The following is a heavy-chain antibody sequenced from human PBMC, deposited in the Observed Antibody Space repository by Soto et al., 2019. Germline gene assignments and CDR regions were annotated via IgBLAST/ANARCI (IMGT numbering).Heavy chain of an antibody. CDR3: ARDPLYSSSSFLDV. J-gene: IGHJ6*02. CDR2: ISYDGSNK. V-gene: IGHV3-30-3*01. CDR1: GFTFSSYA. Sequence: LRLSCAASGFTFSSYAMHWVRQAPGKGLEWVAVISYDGSNKYYADSVKGRFTISRDNSKNTLYLQMNSLRAEDTAVYYCARDPLYSSSSFLDVWGQGTTVTVSS. D-gene: IGHD6-6*01.